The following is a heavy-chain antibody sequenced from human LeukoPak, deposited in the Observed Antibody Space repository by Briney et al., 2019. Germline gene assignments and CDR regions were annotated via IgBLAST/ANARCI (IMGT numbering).Heavy chain of an antibody. Sequence: GGSLRLSCTASGFTFGDYAMSWFRQAPGKGLEWVGFIRSKAYGGTTEYAASVKGRFTISRDDSKSIAYLQMNSLKTEDTAVYYCTRGRCTNGVCYMAYYFDYWGQGTLVTVSS. CDR1: GFTFGDYA. D-gene: IGHD2-8*01. J-gene: IGHJ4*02. V-gene: IGHV3-49*03. CDR2: IRSKAYGGTT. CDR3: TRGRCTNGVCYMAYYFDY.